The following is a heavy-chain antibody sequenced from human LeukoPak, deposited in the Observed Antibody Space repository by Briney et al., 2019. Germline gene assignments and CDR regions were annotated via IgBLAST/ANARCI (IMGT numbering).Heavy chain of an antibody. CDR2: INQDVSRI. CDR3: ARLKDDVTKFDY. Sequence: PGGSLRLSCAASGFTFSNAWMSWVRQAPGKGLEWMASINQDVSRIHYADAVKGRFTISRDNAKNSLYLQMTSLRVEDTAVYYCARLKDDVTKFDYWGQGTLVTVSS. J-gene: IGHJ4*02. D-gene: IGHD2-8*01. CDR1: GFTFSNAW. V-gene: IGHV3-7*01.